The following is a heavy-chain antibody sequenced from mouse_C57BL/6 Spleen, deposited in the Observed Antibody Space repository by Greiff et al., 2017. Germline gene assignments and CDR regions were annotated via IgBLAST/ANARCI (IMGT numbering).Heavy chain of an antibody. Sequence: QVQLQQSGAELVRPGASVTLSCKASGYTFTDYEMHWVKQTPVHGLEWIGAIDPETGGTAYNQKFKGKAILTADKSSSTAYMELRSLTSEDSAVYYCTRRDSFGPLYFDYWGQGTTLTVSS. CDR1: GYTFTDYE. J-gene: IGHJ2*01. CDR3: TRRDSFGPLYFDY. V-gene: IGHV1-15*01. D-gene: IGHD1-2*01. CDR2: IDPETGGT.